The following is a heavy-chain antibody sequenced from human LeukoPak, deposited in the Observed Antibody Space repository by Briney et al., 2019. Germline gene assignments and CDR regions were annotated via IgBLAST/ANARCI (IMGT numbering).Heavy chain of an antibody. Sequence: SVKVSCKASGGTFSSYAISWVRQAPGQGLEWMGRIIPILGIANYAQKFQGRVTITADKSTSTAYMELSSLRSEDTAVYYCARGLITGVPPDYWGQGTLVTVSS. CDR1: GGTFSSYA. V-gene: IGHV1-69*04. CDR3: ARGLITGVPPDY. J-gene: IGHJ4*02. D-gene: IGHD7-27*01. CDR2: IIPILGIA.